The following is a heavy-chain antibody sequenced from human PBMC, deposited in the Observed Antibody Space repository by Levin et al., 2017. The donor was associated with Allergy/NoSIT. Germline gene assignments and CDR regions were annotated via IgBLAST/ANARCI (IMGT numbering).Heavy chain of an antibody. Sequence: SETLSLTCTVSGGSISSYYWSWIRQPPGKGLEWIGYIYYSGSTNYNPSLKSRVTISVDTSKNQFSLKLSSVTAADTAVYYCARGSGWPIGFDYWGQGTLVTVSS. CDR3: ARGSGWPIGFDY. D-gene: IGHD6-19*01. V-gene: IGHV4-59*01. CDR1: GGSISSYY. J-gene: IGHJ4*02. CDR2: IYYSGST.